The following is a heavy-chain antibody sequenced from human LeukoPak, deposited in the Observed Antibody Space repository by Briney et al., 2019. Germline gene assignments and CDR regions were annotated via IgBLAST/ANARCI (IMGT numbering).Heavy chain of an antibody. Sequence: GGSLRLSCAASGFPVNKYEMHWVRQAPGKGLEWVSYIDAGATSTNYADSVWGRFTLSRDNAQNSVHLQMDSLRDEDTAVYYCVRGRLLRSTKYFDYWGQGALVTVSS. V-gene: IGHV3-48*03. CDR2: IDAGATST. CDR3: VRGRLLRSTKYFDY. CDR1: GFPVNKYE. D-gene: IGHD2-21*02. J-gene: IGHJ4*02.